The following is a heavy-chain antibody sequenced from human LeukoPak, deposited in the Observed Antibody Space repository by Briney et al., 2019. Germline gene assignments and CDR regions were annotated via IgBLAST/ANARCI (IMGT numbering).Heavy chain of an antibody. CDR2: IYTSGST. V-gene: IGHV4-4*07. Sequence: SETLSLTCTVSGDSISSFYWSWIRQPAGKGLEWIGRIYTSGSTNYNPSLKSRVTMSVDTSKNQFSLKLSSVTAADTAVYYCARGTTMVTGTGSFDIWGQGTMVTVSS. J-gene: IGHJ3*02. CDR3: ARGTTMVTGTGSFDI. CDR1: GDSISSFY. D-gene: IGHD5-18*01.